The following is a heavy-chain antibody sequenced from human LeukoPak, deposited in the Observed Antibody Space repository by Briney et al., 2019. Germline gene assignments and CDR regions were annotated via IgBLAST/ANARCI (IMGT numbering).Heavy chain of an antibody. Sequence: GGSLRLSCAASGFTFSSYGMNWVRQAPGKGLEWVSSISSSSSYIYYADSVKGRFTISRDNAKNSLYLQVNSLRAEDTAVYYCARDRRSIAARPDFDPWGQGTLVTVSS. V-gene: IGHV3-21*01. CDR2: ISSSSSYI. J-gene: IGHJ5*02. CDR1: GFTFSSYG. CDR3: ARDRRSIAARPDFDP. D-gene: IGHD6-6*01.